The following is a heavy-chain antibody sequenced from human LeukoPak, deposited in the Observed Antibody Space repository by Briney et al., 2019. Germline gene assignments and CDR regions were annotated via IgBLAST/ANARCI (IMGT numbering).Heavy chain of an antibody. CDR2: IRYDGSNK. CDR3: AKVREEDYIRVLDAFDI. J-gene: IGHJ3*02. D-gene: IGHD4-11*01. V-gene: IGHV3-30*02. CDR1: GFTFSSYG. Sequence: GGSLRLSCAASGFTFSSYGMHWVRQAPGKGLEWVAFIRYDGSNKYYADSVKGRFTISRDNSKNTLYLQMNSLRAEDTAVYYCAKVREEDYIRVLDAFDIWGQGTMVTVSS.